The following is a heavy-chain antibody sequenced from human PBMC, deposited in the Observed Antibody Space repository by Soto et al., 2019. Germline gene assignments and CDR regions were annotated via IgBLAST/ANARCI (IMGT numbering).Heavy chain of an antibody. CDR3: ARVFAHYDILTAFDI. CDR2: ISYDGSNK. Sequence: GGSLRLSCAASGFTFSSYAMHWVRQAPGKGLEWVAVISYDGSNKYYADSVKGRFTISRDNSKNTLYLQMNSLRAEDTAVYYCARVFAHYDILTAFDIWGQGTMVTVAS. V-gene: IGHV3-30*03. CDR1: GFTFSSYA. D-gene: IGHD3-9*01. J-gene: IGHJ3*02.